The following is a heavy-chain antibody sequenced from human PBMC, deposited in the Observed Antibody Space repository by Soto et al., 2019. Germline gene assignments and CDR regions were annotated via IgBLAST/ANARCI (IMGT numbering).Heavy chain of an antibody. CDR3: AKDLIETVFAVISGYYHGLDV. CDR2: ISNDGSKK. Sequence: QVQLVESGGGVVQPGRSLRLSCAASGFTFSSYGVHWVRQAPGKGLEWVAFISNDGSKKYYVDSVKGRFTISRDNSKNTLYLEMNSLRGEDTAVYYGAKDLIETVFAVISGYYHGLDVWGQGTAVTVSS. J-gene: IGHJ6*02. V-gene: IGHV3-30*18. D-gene: IGHD3-3*01. CDR1: GFTFSSYG.